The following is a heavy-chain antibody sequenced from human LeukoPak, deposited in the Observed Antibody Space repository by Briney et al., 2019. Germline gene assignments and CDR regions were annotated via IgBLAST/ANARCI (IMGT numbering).Heavy chain of an antibody. V-gene: IGHV3-23*01. CDR3: ARVTPYGDSKGGYFDY. CDR1: GFTFSSYA. D-gene: IGHD4-17*01. J-gene: IGHJ4*02. Sequence: AGGSLRLSCAASGFTFSSYAMSWVRQAPGKGLEWVSAISGSGGSTYYADSVKGRFTISRDNSKNTLYLQMNSLRAEDTAVYYCARVTPYGDSKGGYFDYWGQGTLVTVSS. CDR2: ISGSGGST.